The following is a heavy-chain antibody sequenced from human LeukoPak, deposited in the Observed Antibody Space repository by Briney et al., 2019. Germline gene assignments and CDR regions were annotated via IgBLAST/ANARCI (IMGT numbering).Heavy chain of an antibody. D-gene: IGHD5-12*01. J-gene: IGHJ4*02. Sequence: GGSLRLSCAASGFTFSSYSMNWVHQAPGKGLECVSSISSSSSYIYYADSVKGRFTISRDNAKNSLYLQMNSLRAEDTAVYYCARDPVATITPFDYWGQGTLVTVSS. CDR2: ISSSSSYI. V-gene: IGHV3-21*01. CDR3: ARDPVATITPFDY. CDR1: GFTFSSYS.